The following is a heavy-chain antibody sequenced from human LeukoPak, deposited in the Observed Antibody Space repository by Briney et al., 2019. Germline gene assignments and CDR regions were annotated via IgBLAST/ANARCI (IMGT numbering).Heavy chain of an antibody. D-gene: IGHD2-15*01. Sequence: SETLSLTCAVYGRSFSSYYWGWIRQPPGKGLEWIGSIYYSGSTYYNPSLKSRVTISVDTSKNQFSLKLSSVTAADTAVYYCARENCSGGSCYSIYYYYYMDVWGKGTTVTVSS. V-gene: IGHV4-39*07. CDR1: GRSFSSYY. J-gene: IGHJ6*03. CDR3: ARENCSGGSCYSIYYYYYMDV. CDR2: IYYSGST.